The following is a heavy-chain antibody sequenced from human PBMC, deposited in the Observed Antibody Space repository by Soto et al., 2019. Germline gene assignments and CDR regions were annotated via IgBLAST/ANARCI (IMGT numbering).Heavy chain of an antibody. CDR3: ARRYRRDFWSGYYKGSYYYGMDV. CDR1: GYSFTSYW. Sequence: GESLKISCKGSGYSFTSYWISWVRQMPGKGLEWMGRIDPSDSYTNYSPSFQGHVTISADKSISTAYLQWSSLKASDTAMYYCARRYRRDFWSGYYKGSYYYGMDVWGQGTTVTVSS. J-gene: IGHJ6*02. V-gene: IGHV5-10-1*01. D-gene: IGHD3-3*01. CDR2: IDPSDSYT.